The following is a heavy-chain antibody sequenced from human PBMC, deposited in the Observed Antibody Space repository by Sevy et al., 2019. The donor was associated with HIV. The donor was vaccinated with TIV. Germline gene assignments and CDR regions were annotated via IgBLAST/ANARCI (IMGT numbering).Heavy chain of an antibody. CDR3: ARGPNYYDSSGYYPTYYYYMDV. Sequence: SETLSRTCAVYGGSFSGYYWSWIRQPPGKGLEWIGEINHSGSTNYNPSLKSRVTISVDTSKNQFSLKLSSVTAADTDVYYCARGPNYYDSSGYYPTYYYYMDVWGKGTTVTVSS. CDR2: INHSGST. J-gene: IGHJ6*03. V-gene: IGHV4-34*01. CDR1: GGSFSGYY. D-gene: IGHD3-22*01.